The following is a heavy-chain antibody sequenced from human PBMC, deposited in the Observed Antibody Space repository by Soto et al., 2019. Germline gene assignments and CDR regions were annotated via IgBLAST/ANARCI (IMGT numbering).Heavy chain of an antibody. J-gene: IGHJ4*02. D-gene: IGHD2-21*02. CDR2: IYHSGST. V-gene: IGHV4-4*02. Sequence: PSETLSLNCAIAGGSISSSNWWSWVRQLPGKGLEWIGEIYHSGSTNYNPSLKSRVTISVDKSKNQFSLKLSSVTAADTAVYYCARVVSPAYCGGDCYGGPIDYWGQGTLVTVSS. CDR3: ARVVSPAYCGGDCYGGPIDY. CDR1: GGSISSSNW.